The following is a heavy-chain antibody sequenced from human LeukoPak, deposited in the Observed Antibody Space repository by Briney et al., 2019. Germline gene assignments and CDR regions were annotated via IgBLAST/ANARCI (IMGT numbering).Heavy chain of an antibody. D-gene: IGHD3-10*01. CDR3: AKDRFGGFGGHNWFDP. Sequence: GGSLGLSCAASGFTFDDYAMHWVRQAPGKGLEWVSGISWNSGSIGYADSVKGRFTISRDNAKNSLYLQMNSLRAEDTALYYCAKDRFGGFGGHNWFDPWGQGTLVTVSS. J-gene: IGHJ5*02. V-gene: IGHV3-9*01. CDR1: GFTFDDYA. CDR2: ISWNSGSI.